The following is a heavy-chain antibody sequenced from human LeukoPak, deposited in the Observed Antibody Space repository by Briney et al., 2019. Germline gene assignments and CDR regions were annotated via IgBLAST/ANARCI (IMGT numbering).Heavy chain of an antibody. Sequence: PGGSLRLSCAASGFTFSSYEMNWVRQAPGKGLEWVSYISNGGLSIYYADSVKGRFTISRDNAKNSLYLQMYSLRAEDTAVYYCGRVPRTTHAFDVWGQGTMVTVSS. CDR1: GFTFSSYE. D-gene: IGHD1-1*01. V-gene: IGHV3-48*03. CDR2: ISNGGLSI. CDR3: GRVPRTTHAFDV. J-gene: IGHJ3*01.